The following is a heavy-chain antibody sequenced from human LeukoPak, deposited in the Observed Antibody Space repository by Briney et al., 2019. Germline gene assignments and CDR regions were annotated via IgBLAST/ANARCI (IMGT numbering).Heavy chain of an antibody. V-gene: IGHV3-66*02. CDR2: IYSAGST. J-gene: IGHJ4*02. D-gene: IGHD3-16*01. CDR3: SSVGGDPTVDY. CDR1: GFSVGTNY. Sequence: GGSLRLSCAASGFSVGTNYMSWVRQAPGKGLEWVSVIYSAGSTYYADSVKGRFTISRDNSKNTLYLQMNSLRAEDTAVYYCSSVGGDPTVDYWGQGTLVTVSS.